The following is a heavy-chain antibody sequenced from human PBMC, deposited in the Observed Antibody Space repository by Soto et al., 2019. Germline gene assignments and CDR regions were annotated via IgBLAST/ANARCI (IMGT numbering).Heavy chain of an antibody. CDR1: GFTFSYYG. CDR2: IGRRGDAT. CDR3: ARDSRCLEVADSDDS. Sequence: LRLSCEASGFTFSYYGLTWVRQAPGRGLEWVSSIGRRGDATFYADSVRGRFSISRDNSKNTVTLQMDRLRGEDTARYYCARDSRCLEVADSDDSWGHGTQVTVS. D-gene: IGHD6-19*01. V-gene: IGHV3-23*01. J-gene: IGHJ5*01.